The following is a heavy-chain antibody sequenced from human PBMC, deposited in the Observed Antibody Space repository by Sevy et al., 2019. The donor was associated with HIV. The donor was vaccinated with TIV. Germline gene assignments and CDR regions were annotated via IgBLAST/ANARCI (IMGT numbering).Heavy chain of an antibody. CDR3: AREGCTKPHDF. Sequence: GGSLRLSCAASGFTFSKYSMSWVRQPPGKGLEWVSTLSFGCDEINYANSVKGRFTISRDNSKSSVDLQMNNLRPEDTGVYFCAREGCTKPHDFWGQGTLVTVSS. CDR2: LSFGCDEI. V-gene: IGHV3-23*01. CDR1: GFTFSKYS. D-gene: IGHD2-8*01. J-gene: IGHJ4*02.